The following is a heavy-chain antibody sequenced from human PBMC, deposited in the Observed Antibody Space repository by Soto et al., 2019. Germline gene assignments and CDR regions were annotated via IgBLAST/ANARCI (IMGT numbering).Heavy chain of an antibody. CDR2: ISAYNGNT. CDR1: GYTFTSYG. D-gene: IGHD3-9*01. J-gene: IGHJ6*02. CDR3: ARERYYDILTGYEGTYGMDV. Sequence: ASVKVSCKASGYTFTSYGISWGRQAPGQGLEWMGWISAYNGNTNYAQKLQGRVTMTTDTSTSTAYMELRSLRSDDTAVYYCARERYYDILTGYEGTYGMDVWGQGPRSPSP. V-gene: IGHV1-18*01.